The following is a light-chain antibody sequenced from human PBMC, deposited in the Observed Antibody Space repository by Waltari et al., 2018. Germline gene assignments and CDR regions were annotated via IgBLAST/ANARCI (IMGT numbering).Light chain of an antibody. CDR3: HQRSNWPIT. Sequence: EIVLTQFPATLSLSPGERATLSCRASQSVSSYLVWYQQKPGQTPRLVIYDASTRAPGIPARFSGSGSGTDFTLTISSLDPEDFAVYYCHQRSNWPIT. V-gene: IGKV3-11*01. CDR1: QSVSSY. CDR2: DAS. J-gene: IGKJ5*01.